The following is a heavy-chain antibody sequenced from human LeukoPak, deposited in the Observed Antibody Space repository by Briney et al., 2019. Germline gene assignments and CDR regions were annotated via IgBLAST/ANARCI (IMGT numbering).Heavy chain of an antibody. D-gene: IGHD6-13*01. Sequence: ASVKVSCKASGYTFANYGISWVRQAPGQGLEWAGWISAYNGNTNSAQKLQGRVTMTTDTSTSTAYMELRSLRSDDTALYYCARDGAAAGRTFDYWGQGTLVTVSS. V-gene: IGHV1-18*01. CDR1: GYTFANYG. CDR2: ISAYNGNT. CDR3: ARDGAAAGRTFDY. J-gene: IGHJ4*02.